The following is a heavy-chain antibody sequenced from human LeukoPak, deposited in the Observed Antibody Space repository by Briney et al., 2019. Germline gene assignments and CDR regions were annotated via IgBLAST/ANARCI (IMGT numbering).Heavy chain of an antibody. CDR3: ARHVGGSYGRMDY. D-gene: IGHD1-26*01. V-gene: IGHV4-39*01. J-gene: IGHJ4*02. CDR1: GGSISSSSYY. Sequence: SETLSLTCTVSGGSISSSSYYWGWIRQPPGKGLEWIGSIYYSGSTYYNPSLKSRVTISVDTSKNQFSLKLSSVTAADTAVYYCARHVGGSYGRMDYWGQGTLVTVSS. CDR2: IYYSGST.